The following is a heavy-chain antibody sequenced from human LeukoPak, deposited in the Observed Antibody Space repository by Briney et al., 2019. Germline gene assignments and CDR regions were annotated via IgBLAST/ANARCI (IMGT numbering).Heavy chain of an antibody. CDR1: GGSFSGYY. V-gene: IGHV4-59*01. J-gene: IGHJ6*03. CDR2: IYYSGST. CDR3: ARDEHYYMDV. Sequence: SETLSFTCAVYGGSFSGYYWSWIRQPPGKGLEWIGYIYYSGSTNYNPSLKSRVTISVDTSKNQFSLKLSSVTAADTAVYYCARDEHYYMDVWGKGTTVTVSS.